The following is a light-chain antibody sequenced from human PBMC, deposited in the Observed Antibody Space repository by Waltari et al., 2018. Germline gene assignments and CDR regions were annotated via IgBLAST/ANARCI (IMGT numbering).Light chain of an antibody. CDR3: QHYVTLPVT. CDR2: HAS. Sequence: EIVLTQSPGTLSLSPGERATLSCRASQSVGRSLAWYQQKPGQAPRRLIYHASNRATGIPDRFSGSGSVTDFSLTISRLEPEDFAVYYCQHYVTLPVTFGQGTKVEIK. J-gene: IGKJ1*01. CDR1: QSVGRS. V-gene: IGKV3-20*01.